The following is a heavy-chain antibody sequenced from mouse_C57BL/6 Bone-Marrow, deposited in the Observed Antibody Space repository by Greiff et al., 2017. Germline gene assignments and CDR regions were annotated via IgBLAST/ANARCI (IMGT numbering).Heavy chain of an antibody. CDR1: GYTFTSYW. V-gene: IGHV1-59*01. D-gene: IGHD1-1*01. CDR2: IDPSDSYT. J-gene: IGHJ3*01. Sequence: VQLQQPGAELVRPGTSVKLSCKASGYTFTSYWMHWVKQRPGQGLEWIGVIDPSDSYTNYNQKFKGKATLTVDTSSSTAYMQLSSLTSEDSAVYYCARGDYGSSYGAYWGQGTLVTVSA. CDR3: ARGDYGSSYGAY.